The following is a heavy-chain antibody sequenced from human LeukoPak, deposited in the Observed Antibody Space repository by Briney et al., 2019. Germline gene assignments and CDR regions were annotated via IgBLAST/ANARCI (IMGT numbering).Heavy chain of an antibody. Sequence: PSETLSLTCTVSGGSISSYYWSWIRQPPGKGLEWIGYIYYSGSTNYNPSLKSRVTISVDTSKNQFSLKLSSVTAADTAVYYCASGQSTARIAAAGDNWFDPWGQGTLVTVSS. V-gene: IGHV4-59*01. J-gene: IGHJ5*02. D-gene: IGHD6-13*01. CDR3: ASGQSTARIAAAGDNWFDP. CDR2: IYYSGST. CDR1: GGSISSYY.